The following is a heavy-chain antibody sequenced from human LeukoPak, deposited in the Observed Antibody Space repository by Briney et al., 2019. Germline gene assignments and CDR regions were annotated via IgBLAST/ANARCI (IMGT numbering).Heavy chain of an antibody. CDR1: GYTFTGYY. D-gene: IGHD6-19*01. CDR2: VNPNSGGT. CDR3: ARDLYSSGWHPLDY. Sequence: ASVKVSCKASGYTFTGYYMHWVRQAPGQGLEWMGWVNPNSGGTNYAQKFQGRVTMTRDTSISTAYMEPSRLRSDDTAVCYCARDLYSSGWHPLDYWGQGTLVTVSS. V-gene: IGHV1-2*02. J-gene: IGHJ4*02.